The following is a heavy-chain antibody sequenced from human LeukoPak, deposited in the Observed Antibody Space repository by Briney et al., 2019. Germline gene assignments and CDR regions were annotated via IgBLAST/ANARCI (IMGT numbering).Heavy chain of an antibody. Sequence: SETLSLTCTVSGGSISSYYWNWIRQPAGKGLEWIGRIYSSGSTNYNPSLKSRVTMSVDTSKNQFSLKVRSVTAADTAVYYCAGYNYGHFDYWGQETLVTVSS. CDR3: AGYNYGHFDY. J-gene: IGHJ4*02. D-gene: IGHD5-18*01. V-gene: IGHV4-4*07. CDR1: GGSISSYY. CDR2: IYSSGST.